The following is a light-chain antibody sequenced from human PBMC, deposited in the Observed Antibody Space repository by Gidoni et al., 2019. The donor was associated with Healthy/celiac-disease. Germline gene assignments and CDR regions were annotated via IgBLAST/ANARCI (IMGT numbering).Light chain of an antibody. CDR1: QSVLYSSNNKNY. CDR3: QQYYSTPRT. Sequence: DIVMTPSPDYLAVSLGERATIHCKSSQSVLYSSNNKNYLAWYQQKPGQPPKLLMYCASTRESGVPDRFSGSGSGTDFTLTISSLQAEDVAVYYCQQYYSTPRTFGQGTKVEIK. V-gene: IGKV4-1*01. CDR2: CAS. J-gene: IGKJ1*01.